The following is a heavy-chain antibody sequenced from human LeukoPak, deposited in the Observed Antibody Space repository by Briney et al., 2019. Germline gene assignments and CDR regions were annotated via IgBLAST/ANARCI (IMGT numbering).Heavy chain of an antibody. V-gene: IGHV3-48*02. CDR2: ISSSSSTI. J-gene: IGHJ4*02. Sequence: GGSLRLSCAASGFTFSSHSMNWVRQAPGKGLEWVSYISSSSSTIYYADSVKGRFTISRDNAKNSLYLQMNSLRDEDTAVYYCARVFVGYCSGGSCPWDYWGQGTLVTVSS. D-gene: IGHD2-15*01. CDR3: ARVFVGYCSGGSCPWDY. CDR1: GFTFSSHS.